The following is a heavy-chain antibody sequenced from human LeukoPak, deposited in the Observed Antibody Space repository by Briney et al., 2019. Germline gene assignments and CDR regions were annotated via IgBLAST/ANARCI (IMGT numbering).Heavy chain of an antibody. CDR2: IYYSGST. CDR1: GGSISSSSYY. J-gene: IGHJ5*02. CDR3: APEEADGSGSYYRTWFDP. D-gene: IGHD3-10*01. Sequence: ESSETLSLTCTVSGGSISSSSYYWGWIRQPPGKGLEWIGGIYYSGSTYYNPSLKSRVTISVDTSKNQFTLKLSSVTAADTAVYYCAPEEADGSGSYYRTWFDPWGQGTLVTVSS. V-gene: IGHV4-39*06.